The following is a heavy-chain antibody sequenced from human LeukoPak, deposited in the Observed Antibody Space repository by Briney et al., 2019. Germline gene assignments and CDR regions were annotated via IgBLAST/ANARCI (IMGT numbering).Heavy chain of an antibody. Sequence: SETLSLTCAVYGGSFSGYYWSWIRQPPGKGLEWIGEINHSGSTNYNPSLKSRVTISVDTSKNQFSLKLSSVTAADTAVYYCARAGMTSGSYLLYYMDVWGKGTTVTISS. CDR2: INHSGST. CDR1: GGSFSGYY. D-gene: IGHD1-26*01. CDR3: ARAGMTSGSYLLYYMDV. J-gene: IGHJ6*03. V-gene: IGHV4-34*01.